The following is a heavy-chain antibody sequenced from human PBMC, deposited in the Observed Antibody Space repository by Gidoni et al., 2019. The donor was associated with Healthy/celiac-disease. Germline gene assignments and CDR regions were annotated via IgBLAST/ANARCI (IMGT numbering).Heavy chain of an antibody. Sequence: EVQLVESGGGLIQPGGSLRLSCAASGFTVSSNYMSWVRQAPGKGLEWVSVIYSGGSTYYADSVKGRFTISRDNSKNTLYLQMNSLRAEDTAVYYCARDPFGYYYGMDVWGQGTTVTVSS. J-gene: IGHJ6*02. CDR3: ARDPFGYYYGMDV. CDR2: IYSGGST. V-gene: IGHV3-53*01. D-gene: IGHD3-16*01. CDR1: GFTVSSNY.